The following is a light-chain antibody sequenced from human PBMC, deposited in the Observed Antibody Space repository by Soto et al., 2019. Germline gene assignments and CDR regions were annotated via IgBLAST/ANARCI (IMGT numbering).Light chain of an antibody. CDR1: RSNIGRNT. V-gene: IGLV1-44*01. J-gene: IGLJ2*01. Sequence: QSVVTQPPSASGTPGQRVAISCSGGRSNIGRNTVNWYQQLPGTAPKLLIFSNNQRPSGVPDRFSGSKSDTSASLAISGLQSEDEGDYYCALWDDSLNGWVFGGGTKLTVL. CDR3: ALWDDSLNGWV. CDR2: SNN.